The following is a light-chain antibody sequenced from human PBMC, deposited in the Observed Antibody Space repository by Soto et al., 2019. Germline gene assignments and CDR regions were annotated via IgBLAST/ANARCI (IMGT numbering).Light chain of an antibody. J-gene: IGLJ1*01. V-gene: IGLV2-14*01. CDR1: SSDVGAYNY. CDR3: TSYTTSGNYV. CDR2: DVS. Sequence: QSVLTQPASVSGSPGQSIAISCTGTSSDVGAYNYVSWYQQHPGKAPKLMIYDVSNRPSGVSNRFSGSKSGNTASLTISGLQAEDEADYHCTSYTTSGNYVFGTGTKVTVL.